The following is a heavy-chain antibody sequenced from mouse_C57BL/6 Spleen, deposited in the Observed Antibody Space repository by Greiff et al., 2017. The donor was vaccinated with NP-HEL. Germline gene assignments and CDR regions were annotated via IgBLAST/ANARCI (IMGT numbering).Heavy chain of an antibody. V-gene: IGHV1-62-2*01. CDR1: GCTVTEYT. CDR3: ERHEEGPYSSYPFAY. J-gene: IGHJ3*01. CDR2: FYPVGGSI. Sequence: PPPQSGAELVKPGVSGKMDCKVFGCTVTEYTSHWVKQRPGQGLEWIGWFYPVGGSIKYNEKFKDKATLTADKASSTVYMELSRLTSEDTAVYFCERHEEGPYSSYPFAYWGQGTLVTVSA. D-gene: IGHD1-1*01.